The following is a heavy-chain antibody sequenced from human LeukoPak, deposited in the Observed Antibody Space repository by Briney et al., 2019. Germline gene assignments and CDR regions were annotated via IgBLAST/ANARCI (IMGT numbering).Heavy chain of an antibody. D-gene: IGHD3-10*01. CDR2: IYHSGST. CDR1: GYSISSGYY. J-gene: IGHJ6*03. V-gene: IGHV4-38-2*02. CDR3: ARVEEGYGSGRRENYYYYYMDV. Sequence: SETLSLTCTVSGYSISSGYYWGWIRQPPGKGLEWIGSIYHSGSTYYNPSLKSRVTISVDTSKNQFSLKLSSVTAADTAVYYCARVEEGYGSGRRENYYYYYMDVWGKGTTVTISS.